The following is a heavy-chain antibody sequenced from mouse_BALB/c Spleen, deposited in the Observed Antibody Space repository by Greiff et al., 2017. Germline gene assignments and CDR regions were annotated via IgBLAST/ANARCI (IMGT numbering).Heavy chain of an antibody. V-gene: IGHV2-6-5*01. CDR2: IWGGGST. CDR3: AKEPSAY. J-gene: IGHJ3*01. Sequence: VQVVESGPGLVAPSQSLSITCTVSGFSLTDYGVCWIRQPPGKGLEWLGVIWGGGSTNYNSALKYRLSISKYNSKSKVFLKLNSLQTDETAMYYCAKEPSAYWGQGTLVTVSA. CDR1: GFSLTDYG.